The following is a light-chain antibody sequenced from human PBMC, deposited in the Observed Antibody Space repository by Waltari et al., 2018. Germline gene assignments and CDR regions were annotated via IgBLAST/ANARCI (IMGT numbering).Light chain of an antibody. J-gene: IGKJ1*01. CDR2: SAS. Sequence: DIQMTQSPSSLSAIVGDRVTITCRASQSISNYLNWYQQKPGKGPRLLIYSASTLQSGVPSRFSGSRSGTDFTLTINSLQPEDFGGYYCQQSYTSPWTFGQGTKVEIK. CDR3: QQSYTSPWT. CDR1: QSISNY. V-gene: IGKV1-39*01.